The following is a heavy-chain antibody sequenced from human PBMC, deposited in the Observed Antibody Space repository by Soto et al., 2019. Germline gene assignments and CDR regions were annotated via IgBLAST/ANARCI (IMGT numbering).Heavy chain of an antibody. Sequence: GGSLRLSCAASGFTFSSYGMHWVRQAPGKGLEWVAVIWYDGSNKYYADSVKGRFTISRDNSKNTLYLQMNSLRAEDTAVYYCASPVGGSYYDAFDIWGQGTMVTVSS. CDR3: ASPVGGSYYDAFDI. CDR2: IWYDGSNK. V-gene: IGHV3-33*01. CDR1: GFTFSSYG. D-gene: IGHD1-26*01. J-gene: IGHJ3*02.